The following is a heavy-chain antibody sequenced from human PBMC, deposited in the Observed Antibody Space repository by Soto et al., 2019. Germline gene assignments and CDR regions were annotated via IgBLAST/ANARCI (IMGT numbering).Heavy chain of an antibody. CDR2: ISGSGGST. J-gene: IGHJ4*02. CDR3: ASTSPVTSFDY. CDR1: GFTFSSYA. V-gene: IGHV3-23*01. D-gene: IGHD2-2*01. Sequence: GSLRLACTASGFTFSSYAMSGVRQAPGKGLEWVSAISGSGGSTYYADSVKGRFTISRDNSKNTLYLQMNSLRAEDTAVYYCASTSPVTSFDYWGQGTLVTVYS.